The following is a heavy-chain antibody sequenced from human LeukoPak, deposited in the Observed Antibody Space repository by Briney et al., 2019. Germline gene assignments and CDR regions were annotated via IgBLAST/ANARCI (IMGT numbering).Heavy chain of an antibody. CDR2: ISGSGGST. CDR3: ARSGYSSGRNHWFDP. J-gene: IGHJ5*02. D-gene: IGHD6-19*01. V-gene: IGHV3-23*01. Sequence: GGSLRLSCAAAGFTFSSYAMSWVRQAPGKGLEWVSVISGSGGSTYYADSVKGRFTNSRDNSKNTLYLQMNSLRAEDTAVYYCARSGYSSGRNHWFDPWGQGTLVTVSS. CDR1: GFTFSSYA.